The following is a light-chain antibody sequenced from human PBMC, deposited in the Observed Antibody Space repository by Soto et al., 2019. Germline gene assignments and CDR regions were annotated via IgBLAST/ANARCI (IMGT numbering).Light chain of an antibody. CDR1: SSNIVSTT. J-gene: IGLJ3*02. CDR2: NNN. Sequence: QTVVTQPPSASGTPGQRVTIACSGSSSNIVSTTVKWYQQLPGTAPKLLIYNNNQRPSGVPDRFSGSKSGTSASLAISGLQSEDEADYYCAAWDDSLNGVVFGRGTKLTVL. CDR3: AAWDDSLNGVV. V-gene: IGLV1-44*01.